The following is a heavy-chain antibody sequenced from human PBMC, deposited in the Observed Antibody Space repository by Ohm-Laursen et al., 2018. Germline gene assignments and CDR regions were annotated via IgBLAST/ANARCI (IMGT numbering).Heavy chain of an antibody. CDR1: GFTFSNAW. J-gene: IGHJ6*02. CDR2: IKSKTDGGTT. D-gene: IGHD6-19*01. Sequence: SLRLSCAASGFTFSNAWMSWVRQAPGKGLEWVGRIKSKTDGGTTDYAAPVKGRFTISRDDSKNTLYLQMNSLGAEDTAVYYCARVNRIGLARNQKYFYYGMDVWGQGTTVTVSS. CDR3: ARVNRIGLARNQKYFYYGMDV. V-gene: IGHV3-15*01.